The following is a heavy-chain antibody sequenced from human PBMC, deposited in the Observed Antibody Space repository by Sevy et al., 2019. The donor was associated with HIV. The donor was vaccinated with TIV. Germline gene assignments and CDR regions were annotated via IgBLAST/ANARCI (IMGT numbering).Heavy chain of an antibody. D-gene: IGHD3-22*01. CDR1: GGSISSYY. V-gene: IGHV4-59*01. CDR2: IYYSGST. J-gene: IGHJ3*02. CDR3: AREAVYYYDSSGSYPYDAFDI. Sequence: SETLSLTCTVSGGSISSYYWSWIRQPPGKGLEWIGDIYYSGSTNYNPSLKSRVTISVDNSKNQFSLKLSSVAAADTAVYYCAREAVYYYDSSGSYPYDAFDIWGQGTMVTVSS.